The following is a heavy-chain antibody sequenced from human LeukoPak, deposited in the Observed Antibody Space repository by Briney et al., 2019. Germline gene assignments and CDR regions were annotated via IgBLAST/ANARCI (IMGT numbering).Heavy chain of an antibody. CDR2: INPSGGST. CDR1: GYTFTSYY. Sequence: ASVKVSCKASGYTFTSYYMHWVRQAPGQGLEWMGIINPSGGSTSYAQKLQGRVTMTRDMSTSTVYMELSSLRSEDTAVYYCARDLEGAVAGRLFDYWGQGTLVTVSS. CDR3: ARDLEGAVAGRLFDY. V-gene: IGHV1-46*01. D-gene: IGHD6-19*01. J-gene: IGHJ4*02.